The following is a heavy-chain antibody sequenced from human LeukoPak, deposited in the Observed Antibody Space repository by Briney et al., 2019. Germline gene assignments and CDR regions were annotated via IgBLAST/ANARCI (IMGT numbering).Heavy chain of an antibody. D-gene: IGHD3-22*01. CDR2: IKSDGRT. J-gene: IGHJ1*01. CDR1: GFTLSSYW. V-gene: IGHV3-74*01. CDR3: ARAPSEIGGYYPEYFRH. Sequence: SGGSLRLSCAASGFTLSSYWMHWVRQAPGKGLVWVSRIKSDGRTNYADSVNGRFTISRDNAKNTVSLQMNSLRAEDTGVYYCARAPSEIGGYYPEYFRHWGQGTLVIVSS.